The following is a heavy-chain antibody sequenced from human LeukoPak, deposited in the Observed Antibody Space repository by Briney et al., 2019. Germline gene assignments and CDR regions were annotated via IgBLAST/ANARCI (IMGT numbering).Heavy chain of an antibody. J-gene: IGHJ5*02. Sequence: SETLSLTCAVSGYSISSGYYWGWIRQPPGKGLEWIGSIYYSGSTYYNPSLKSRVTISVDTSKNQFSLKLSSVTAADTAVYYCARLSGSYSVWFDPWCQGTLVTVSS. V-gene: IGHV4-38-2*01. CDR2: IYYSGST. CDR3: ARLSGSYSVWFDP. D-gene: IGHD1-26*01. CDR1: GYSISSGYY.